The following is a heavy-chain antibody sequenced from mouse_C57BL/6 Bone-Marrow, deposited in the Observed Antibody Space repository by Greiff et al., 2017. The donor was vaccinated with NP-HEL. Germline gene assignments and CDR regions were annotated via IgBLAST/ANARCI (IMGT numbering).Heavy chain of an antibody. Sequence: VQLVESGAELMKPGASVKLSCKATGYTFTGYWIEWVKQRPGHGLEWIGEILPGSGSTNYNEKFKGKATFTADTSSNTAYMQLSSLTTEDSAIYYCARRGITTVVATDWYFDVWGTGTTVTVSS. V-gene: IGHV1-9*01. J-gene: IGHJ1*03. D-gene: IGHD1-1*01. CDR3: ARRGITTVVATDWYFDV. CDR2: ILPGSGST. CDR1: GYTFTGYW.